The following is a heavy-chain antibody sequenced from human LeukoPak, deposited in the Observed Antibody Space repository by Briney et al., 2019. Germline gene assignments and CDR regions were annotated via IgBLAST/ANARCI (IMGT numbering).Heavy chain of an antibody. V-gene: IGHV3-7*01. D-gene: IGHD2-2*02. CDR1: GFTFSSYW. Sequence: GGSLRLSCAASGFTFSSYWMSWVRQAPGKGLEWVANIKQDGSEKYYVDSVKGRFTISRDNAKNSLYLQMNSLRAEDTAAYYCARDRNYQLLYDWFDPWGQGTLVTVSS. J-gene: IGHJ5*02. CDR3: ARDRNYQLLYDWFDP. CDR2: IKQDGSEK.